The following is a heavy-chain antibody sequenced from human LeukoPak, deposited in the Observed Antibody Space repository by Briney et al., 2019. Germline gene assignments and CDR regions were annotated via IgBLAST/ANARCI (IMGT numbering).Heavy chain of an antibody. CDR3: ARGSDQRGYSGEIDY. D-gene: IGHD5-12*01. V-gene: IGHV3-33*01. Sequence: PGGSLRLSCAASGFTFSSYGMHWVRQAPGKGLEWVAVIWYDGSNKYYADSVKGRFTISRDNSKNTLYLQMNSLRAEDTAVYYCARGSDQRGYSGEIDYWGQGTLVTVSS. J-gene: IGHJ4*02. CDR1: GFTFSSYG. CDR2: IWYDGSNK.